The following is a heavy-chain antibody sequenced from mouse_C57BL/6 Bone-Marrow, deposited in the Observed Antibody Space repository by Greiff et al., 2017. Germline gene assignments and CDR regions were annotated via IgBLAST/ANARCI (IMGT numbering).Heavy chain of an antibody. CDR2: ISDGGSYT. V-gene: IGHV5-4*01. Sequence: EVMLVESGGGLVKPGGSLKLSCAASGFTFSIYAMSWVRQTPEKRLEWVATISDGGSYTYYPDNVKGRFTISKDNAKNNLYLQMSHLKSEDTAMYYCARDRGQRRLNYVDYWGQGTTLTVSS. J-gene: IGHJ2*01. D-gene: IGHD3-2*02. CDR1: GFTFSIYA. CDR3: ARDRGQRRLNYVDY.